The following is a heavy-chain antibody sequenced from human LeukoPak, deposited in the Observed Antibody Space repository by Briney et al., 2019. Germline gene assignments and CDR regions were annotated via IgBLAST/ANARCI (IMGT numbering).Heavy chain of an antibody. CDR3: ARDSAGNDC. J-gene: IGHJ4*02. V-gene: IGHV3-7*01. CDR1: GFTFSTYW. CDR2: IKQDGSEK. D-gene: IGHD6-13*01. Sequence: GGSLRLSCAASGFTFSTYWMSWVRQTPGKGLEWVANIKQDGSEKYYVDSVKGRFTISRDNAKNSLYLKMNSLRAEDTAMYYCARDSAGNDCWGQGTLVTVSS.